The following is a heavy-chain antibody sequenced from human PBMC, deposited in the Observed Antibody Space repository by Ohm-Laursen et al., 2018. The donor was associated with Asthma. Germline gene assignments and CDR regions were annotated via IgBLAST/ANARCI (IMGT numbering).Heavy chain of an antibody. D-gene: IGHD1-26*01. J-gene: IGHJ4*02. CDR2: MNGNGDTT. Sequence: RLSCAASGFTFSSYTMHWARQAPGKGLDYVSSMNGNGDTTHYADSVKGRFTISRDNSKNTLYLQMSSLRAEDTAVYHCIKDLSGTYSFDYWGQGALVTVSS. V-gene: IGHV3-64D*08. CDR1: GFTFSSYT. CDR3: IKDLSGTYSFDY.